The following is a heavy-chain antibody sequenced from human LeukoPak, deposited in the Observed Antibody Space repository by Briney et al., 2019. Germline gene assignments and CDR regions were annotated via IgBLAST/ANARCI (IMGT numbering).Heavy chain of an antibody. D-gene: IGHD3-9*01. CDR2: ISAYNGNT. CDR1: GYTFTSYG. CDR3: ASSDYDILTGQRYYYYYYMDV. V-gene: IGHV1-18*01. Sequence: ASVKVSCKASGYTFTSYGISWVRQAPGQGLEWMGWISAYNGNTNYAQKLQGRVTMTTDTSTSTAYMELRSLRSDDTAVYYCASSDYDILTGQRYYYYYYMDVWGKGTTVTVSS. J-gene: IGHJ6*03.